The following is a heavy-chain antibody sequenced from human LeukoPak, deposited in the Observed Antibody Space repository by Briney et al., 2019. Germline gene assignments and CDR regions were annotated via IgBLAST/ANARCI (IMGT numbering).Heavy chain of an antibody. CDR3: ARGTGYCSVVSCFEGTTTFAY. CDR2: INPNSGGT. V-gene: IGHV1-2*02. Sequence: ASVKVSCKASGYTFTGYYMHWVRQAPGQGLEWMGWINPNSGGTNYAQKFQGRVTFTRDTSNNTAYMEVSSLTSDDTATYYCARGTGYCSVVSCFEGTTTFAYWGQGTLVTVSS. J-gene: IGHJ4*02. CDR1: GYTFTGYY. D-gene: IGHD2-15*01.